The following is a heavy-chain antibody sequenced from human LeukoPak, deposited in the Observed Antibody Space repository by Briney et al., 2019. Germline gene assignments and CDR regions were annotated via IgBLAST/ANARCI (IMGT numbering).Heavy chain of an antibody. V-gene: IGHV3-7*03. Sequence: GGSLRLSCAASGFTFSSYWMSWVRQAPGKGLERVVNIKQDGSEKYYVESVKGRFTISRDNAKNSLYLQMNSLRAEDTAIYYCARAGYCSSSSCYSRFDPWGQGTLVTVSS. D-gene: IGHD2-2*02. CDR1: GFTFSSYW. CDR3: ARAGYCSSSSCYSRFDP. J-gene: IGHJ5*02. CDR2: IKQDGSEK.